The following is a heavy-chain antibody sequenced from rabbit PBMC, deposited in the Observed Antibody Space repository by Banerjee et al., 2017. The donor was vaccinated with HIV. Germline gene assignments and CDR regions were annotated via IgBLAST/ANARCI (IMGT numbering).Heavy chain of an antibody. J-gene: IGHJ4*01. V-gene: IGHV1S45*01. D-gene: IGHD4-1*01. CDR1: GFSFSSSYW. Sequence: QEQLEESGGDLVKPEGSLTLTCTASGFSFSSSYWICWVRQAPGKGLEWIACIDAGSKGSTYYASWAKGRFTISKTSSTTVTLQMTSLTAADMATYFCARDGSGWGANFNSWGPGTLVTV. CDR3: ARDGSGWGANFNS. CDR2: IDAGSKGST.